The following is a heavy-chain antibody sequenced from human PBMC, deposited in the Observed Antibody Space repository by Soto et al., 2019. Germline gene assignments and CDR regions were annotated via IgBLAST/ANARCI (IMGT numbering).Heavy chain of an antibody. Sequence: SETLSLTCAVSGGSISSSNWWSWVRQPPGKGLEWIGEIYHSGSTNYNPSLKSRVTITVDKSKNQFSLKLSSVTSADTAVYYCAREWYYYDSSGYYHYWGQGTLVTVSS. D-gene: IGHD3-22*01. V-gene: IGHV4-4*02. J-gene: IGHJ4*02. CDR2: IYHSGST. CDR1: GGSISSSNW. CDR3: AREWYYYDSSGYYHY.